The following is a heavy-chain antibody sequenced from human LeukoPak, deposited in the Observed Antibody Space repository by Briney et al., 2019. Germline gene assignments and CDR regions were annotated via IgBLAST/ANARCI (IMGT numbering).Heavy chain of an antibody. CDR3: ARDRGAYCGGDCYLGFDY. CDR2: IAGSSGYI. Sequence: GGSLRLSCAASGFTFSSYAMHWVRQAPGKGLEWVSSIAGSSGYISYADSVKGRFTISRDNAKKSLYLQMTSLTAEDTAVYYCARDRGAYCGGDCYLGFDYWGRGTLVTVSS. J-gene: IGHJ4*01. D-gene: IGHD2-21*02. CDR1: GFTFSSYA. V-gene: IGHV3-21*01.